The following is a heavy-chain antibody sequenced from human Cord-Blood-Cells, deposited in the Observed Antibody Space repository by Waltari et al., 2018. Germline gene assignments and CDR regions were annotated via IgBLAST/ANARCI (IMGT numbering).Heavy chain of an antibody. J-gene: IGHJ6*03. CDR2: IIPIFGTA. V-gene: IGHV1-69*01. D-gene: IGHD6-13*01. Sequence: LLPPAPGQGLEWMGGIIPIFGTANYAQKFQGRVTITADESTSTAYMELSSLRSEDTAVYYCARGQGIAAAAHYYYYYMDVWGKGTTVTVSS. CDR3: ARGQGIAAAAHYYYYYMDV.